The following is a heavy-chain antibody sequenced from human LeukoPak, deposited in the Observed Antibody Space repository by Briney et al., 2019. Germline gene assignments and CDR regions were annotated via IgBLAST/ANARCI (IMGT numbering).Heavy chain of an antibody. CDR1: GFTFDNYA. D-gene: IGHD3-3*01. CDR3: AKGLRSGLASLYHFDY. V-gene: IGHV3-9*01. Sequence: GGSLRLSCAASGFTFDNYAMHWVRQAPGKGLEWVSGISWSSATIGYADSVRGRFTVSRDNSKNTLYLQMNSLRSEDTAVYYCAKGLRSGLASLYHFDYWGQGTLVPVSS. J-gene: IGHJ4*02. CDR2: ISWSSATI.